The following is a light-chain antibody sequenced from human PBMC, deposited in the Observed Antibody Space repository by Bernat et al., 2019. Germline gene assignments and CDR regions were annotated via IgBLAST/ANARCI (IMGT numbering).Light chain of an antibody. J-gene: IGLJ3*02. CDR3: QYCDSTTGV. CDR1: GGSIASNF. CDR2: EDN. Sequence: NFILTQPHSVSESPGKTVTISCTRSGGSIASNFVQWYQQRPASSPITVIYEDNQRPSGVLDRFSGSNDSSSNSASLTISGLKTDDDDAYYCQYCDSTTGVFGGGTKLTVL. V-gene: IGLV6-57*01.